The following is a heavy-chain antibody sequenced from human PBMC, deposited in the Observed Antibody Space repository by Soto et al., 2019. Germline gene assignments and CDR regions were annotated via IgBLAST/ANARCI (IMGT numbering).Heavy chain of an antibody. Sequence: GGSLRLSCAASGFTFSNFWMHWVRQAPGKGLVWVSRVYSDGSGPMYADSVKGRFTISRDNAKSTLYLQMNSLGPEDTAVYYCATLNSFGSDCWGRGTLVTVSS. CDR2: VYSDGSGP. J-gene: IGHJ4*02. CDR3: ATLNSFGSDC. D-gene: IGHD5-18*01. V-gene: IGHV3-74*03. CDR1: GFTFSNFW.